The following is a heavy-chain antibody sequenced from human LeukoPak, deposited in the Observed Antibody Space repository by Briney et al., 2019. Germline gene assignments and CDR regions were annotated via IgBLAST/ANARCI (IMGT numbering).Heavy chain of an antibody. J-gene: IGHJ4*02. D-gene: IGHD3-10*01. V-gene: IGHV1-46*01. CDR1: VYTFTSYY. Sequence: ASVKVSCKASVYTFTSYYMHWVRQAPGQGLEWMGIINPSGGSTSYAQKFQGRVTMTRDTSTSTVYMELNSLRSEDTAVYYCARGGTITMVRGVSHYWGQGTLVTVSS. CDR2: INPSGGST. CDR3: ARGGTITMVRGVSHY.